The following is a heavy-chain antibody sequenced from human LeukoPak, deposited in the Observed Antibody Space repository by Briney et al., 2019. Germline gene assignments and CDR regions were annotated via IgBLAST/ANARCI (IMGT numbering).Heavy chain of an antibody. V-gene: IGHV3-23*01. D-gene: IGHD3-22*01. CDR1: GFTFSSYA. Sequence: GSLLLSCAASGFTFSSYAMSWVRQAPGKGLEWVSAISGSGGSTYYADSVKGRFTISRDNSKNTLYLQMNSLRAEDTAVYYCAKETYYYDSSADLRRGAFDIWGQGTMVTVSS. CDR2: ISGSGGST. CDR3: AKETYYYDSSADLRRGAFDI. J-gene: IGHJ3*02.